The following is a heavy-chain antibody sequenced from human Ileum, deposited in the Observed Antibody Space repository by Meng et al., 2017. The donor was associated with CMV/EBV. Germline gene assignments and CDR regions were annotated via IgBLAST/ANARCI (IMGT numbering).Heavy chain of an antibody. J-gene: IGHJ2*01. CDR2: IYNGDYT. CDR3: ASFKQQLAGGTYWYFDL. V-gene: IGHV3-66*02. Sequence: SGFTVSSNDMTWVRQAPGKGLEWVSVIYNGDYTHYADSVKGRFTISRDYSTNTLYLQMNSLRGDDTAVYYCASFKQQLAGGTYWYFDLWGRGTLVTVSS. CDR1: GFTVSSND. D-gene: IGHD6-13*01.